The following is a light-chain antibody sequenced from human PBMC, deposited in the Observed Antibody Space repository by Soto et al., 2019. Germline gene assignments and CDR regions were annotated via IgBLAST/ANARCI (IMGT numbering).Light chain of an antibody. CDR2: GAS. CDR1: QSVSSNY. J-gene: IGKJ2*01. Sequence: EIVLTQSPGTLSLSPGERATLSCRASQSVSSNYLAWYQQKPGQAPRLLIYGASSRATGIPDRFSGSGSGTGFTLNISRMEPEDFAVYYCQHYSSSPPMYTFGQGTKLEIK. V-gene: IGKV3-20*01. CDR3: QHYSSSPPMYT.